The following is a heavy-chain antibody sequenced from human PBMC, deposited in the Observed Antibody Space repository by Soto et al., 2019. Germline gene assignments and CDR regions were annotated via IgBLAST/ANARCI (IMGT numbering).Heavy chain of an antibody. CDR1: GFTFSSYG. D-gene: IGHD5-12*01. CDR3: ARSYSGYDHAFDI. J-gene: IGHJ3*02. V-gene: IGHV3-33*01. CDR2: IWYDGSNK. Sequence: GGSLGLSCAASGFTFSSYGMHWVRQSPGKGLEWVAVIWYDGSNKYYADSVKGRFTISRDNSKNTLYLQMNSLRAEDTAVYYCARSYSGYDHAFDIWGQGTMVTVSS.